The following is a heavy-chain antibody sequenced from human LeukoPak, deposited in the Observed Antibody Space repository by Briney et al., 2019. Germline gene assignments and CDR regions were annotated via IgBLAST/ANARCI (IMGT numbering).Heavy chain of an antibody. J-gene: IGHJ4*02. CDR2: INHSGST. CDR3: ARGLDYYGSGSYVDY. CDR1: GGSFTGYY. D-gene: IGHD3-10*01. V-gene: IGHV4-34*01. Sequence: SETLSLTCAVYGGSFTGYYWSWIRQPPGKGLEWIGEINHSGSTKYTPSLKSRVTISVDTSRNQFSLKLTSVTAADTAVYYCARGLDYYGSGSYVDYWGQGTLVTASS.